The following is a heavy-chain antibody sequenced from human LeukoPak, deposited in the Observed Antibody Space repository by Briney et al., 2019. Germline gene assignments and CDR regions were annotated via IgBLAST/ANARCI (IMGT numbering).Heavy chain of an antibody. V-gene: IGHV4-4*07. CDR2: ISGSGTI. J-gene: IGHJ5*02. Sequence: SETLSLTCTVSGGSIHSYWSWIRQPAGKGLEWIGRISGSGTIAYNPALQSRLTISIDTSKNQFSLKLMSVTAADTAVYYCARDSGTTGEVKFDPWGQGTLVTVSS. D-gene: IGHD3-10*01. CDR3: ARDSGTTGEVKFDP. CDR1: GGSIHSY.